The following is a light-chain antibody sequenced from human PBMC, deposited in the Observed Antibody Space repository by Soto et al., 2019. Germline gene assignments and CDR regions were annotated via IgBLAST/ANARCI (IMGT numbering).Light chain of an antibody. V-gene: IGLV2-8*01. CDR1: SRDIGAYIY. CDR3: SSYAGSNNFV. CDR2: EVS. J-gene: IGLJ1*01. Sequence: QSVLTQPPSVSGSPGQSVTISCTGTSRDIGAYIYVSWYQQHPGKAPKLMISEVSRRPSGVPERFSGSKSGNTASLTVSGLQADDEAHYYCSSYAGSNNFVFGTGTKV.